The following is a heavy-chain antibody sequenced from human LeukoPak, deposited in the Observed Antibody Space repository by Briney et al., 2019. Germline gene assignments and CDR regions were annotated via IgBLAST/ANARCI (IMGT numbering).Heavy chain of an antibody. J-gene: IGHJ4*02. D-gene: IGHD3-10*01. CDR2: MNPNSGNT. V-gene: IGHV1-8*03. CDR1: GYTFTSYG. CDR3: ARKPRITMVRGEFDY. Sequence: ASVKVSCKASGYTFTSYGISWVRQATGQGLEWMGWMNPNSGNTGYAQKFQGRVTITRNTSISTAYMELSSLRSEDTAVYYCARKPRITMVRGEFDYWGQGTLVTVSS.